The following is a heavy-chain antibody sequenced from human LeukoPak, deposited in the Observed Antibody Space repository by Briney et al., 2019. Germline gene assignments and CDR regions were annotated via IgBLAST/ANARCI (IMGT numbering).Heavy chain of an antibody. V-gene: IGHV3-48*03. J-gene: IGHJ4*02. D-gene: IGHD7-27*01. Sequence: GGSLRLSCAASGFTFSSYEMNWVRQAPGKGLEWVSYISSGSSSIFYADSVKGRFTISRDNSKNSLYLQMNSLRVEDTAVYYCTRDLTGDAYFDYWGQGTLVTVSS. CDR1: GFTFSSYE. CDR2: ISSGSSSI. CDR3: TRDLTGDAYFDY.